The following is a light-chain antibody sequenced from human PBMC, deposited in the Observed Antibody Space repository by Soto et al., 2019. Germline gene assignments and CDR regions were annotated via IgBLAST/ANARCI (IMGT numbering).Light chain of an antibody. CDR1: QSVSTNQ. J-gene: IGKJ5*01. Sequence: EIVLTQSPGTLSLSPGERATLSCRASQSVSTNQLAWYQQKPGQAPRLLIYGASSRATGIADRFSGSGSGTDFTLTISRLEPEDFAVYYCQVRTNWSIAFGRGTRLEIK. CDR2: GAS. CDR3: QVRTNWSIA. V-gene: IGKV3D-20*02.